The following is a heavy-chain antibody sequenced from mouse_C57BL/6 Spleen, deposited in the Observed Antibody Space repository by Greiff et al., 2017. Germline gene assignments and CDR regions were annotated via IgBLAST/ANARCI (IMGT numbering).Heavy chain of an antibody. D-gene: IGHD2-5*01. CDR1: GYTFTSYW. CDR2: IDPSDSYT. CDR3: ARCSNYEYFDV. Sequence: QVQLQQPGAELVMPGASVKLSCKASGYTFTSYWMPWVKQRPGQGLEWIGEIDPSDSYTNYNQKFKGKSTLTVDKSSSTAYMQLSSLTSEDSAVYYCARCSNYEYFDVWGTGTTVTVSS. J-gene: IGHJ1*03. V-gene: IGHV1-69*01.